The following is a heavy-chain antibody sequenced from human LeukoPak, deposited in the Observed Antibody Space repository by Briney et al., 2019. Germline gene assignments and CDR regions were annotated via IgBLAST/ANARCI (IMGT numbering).Heavy chain of an antibody. J-gene: IGHJ5*01. Sequence: GASVKVSCKASGGTFSRYSFSWERQAPGQGLEWLGGIIVIFGTPNYPQKFHGRVTITADESTSTVYMELSSLRSEDTAMYYCTRDVDSSMVTNWFDSWGQGTLVTVSS. D-gene: IGHD5-18*01. CDR2: IIVIFGTP. V-gene: IGHV1-69*13. CDR1: GGTFSRYS. CDR3: TRDVDSSMVTNWFDS.